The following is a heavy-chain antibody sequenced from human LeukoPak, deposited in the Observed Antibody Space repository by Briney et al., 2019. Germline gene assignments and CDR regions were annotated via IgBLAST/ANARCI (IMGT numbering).Heavy chain of an antibody. Sequence: GESLKISCKGSGYRFTSYWIGWVRQMPGKGLEWMGIIYPGDSDTRYSPSFQGQVTISADKSISTTYLQWSSLKASDTAMYYCARLGGYYYYYMDVWGKGTTVTGSS. V-gene: IGHV5-51*01. CDR3: ARLGGYYYYYMDV. CDR1: GYRFTSYW. CDR2: IYPGDSDT. J-gene: IGHJ6*03.